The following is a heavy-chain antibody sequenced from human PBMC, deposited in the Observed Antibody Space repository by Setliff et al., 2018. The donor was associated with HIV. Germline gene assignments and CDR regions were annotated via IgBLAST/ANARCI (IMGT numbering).Heavy chain of an antibody. CDR1: GFTFNTCW. CDR2: SNSDGSST. J-gene: IGHJ3*01. V-gene: IGHV3-74*03. Sequence: GGSLRLSCEASGFTFNTCWMHWVRQSPGRGLVWVSHSNSDGSSTTYADSVKGRFTISRDNAKNTLYLQMNSLRVEDTAVYYCVREMPGPPGALDLWGHGTTVTVSS. CDR3: VREMPGPPGALDL. D-gene: IGHD7-27*01.